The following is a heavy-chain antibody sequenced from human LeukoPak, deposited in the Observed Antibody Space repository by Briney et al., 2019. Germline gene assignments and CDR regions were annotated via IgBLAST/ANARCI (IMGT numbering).Heavy chain of an antibody. CDR2: VTNNGGST. V-gene: IGHV3-64D*06. J-gene: IGHJ4*02. Sequence: GGSLRLSCAASGFTVSSNYMSWVRQAPGKGLEYVSAVTNNGGSTYHADSVKGRFTISRDNSKNTLYLQMSSLRAEDTAVYYCVKGPCSGGSCHLDYWGQGTLVTVSS. D-gene: IGHD2-15*01. CDR3: VKGPCSGGSCHLDY. CDR1: GFTVSSNY.